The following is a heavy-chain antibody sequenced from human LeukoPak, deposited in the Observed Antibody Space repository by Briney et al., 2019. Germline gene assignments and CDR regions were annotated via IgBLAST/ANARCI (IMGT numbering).Heavy chain of an antibody. J-gene: IGHJ4*02. V-gene: IGHV3-23*01. CDR2: ISGSGGST. CDR3: AKDWALVVVAATPGGYFDY. Sequence: PGGSLRLSCVASGFSFIGDAMSWVRQAPGKGLEWVSAISGSGGSTYYAHSVKGRFTISRDNSNNTLYLQMNRLRAVDTAVYYCAKDWALVVVAATPGGYFDYWGQGTLVTVSS. D-gene: IGHD2-15*01. CDR1: GFSFIGDA.